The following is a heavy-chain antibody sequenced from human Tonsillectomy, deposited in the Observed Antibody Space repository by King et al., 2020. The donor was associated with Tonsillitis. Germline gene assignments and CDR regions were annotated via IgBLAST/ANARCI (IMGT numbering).Heavy chain of an antibody. CDR1: GFTFSSYA. J-gene: IGHJ3*02. Sequence: VQLVESGGGLVQPGGSLRLSCATSGFTFSSYAMTWVRQAPGEGLEWVSGITGSGGTTYYEDSVKGRFTISRDNSKNTVYLEMNNLSAEDTAVYYCAKFLFEWLLPDDAFDIWGQGTLVTVSS. CDR2: ITGSGGTT. D-gene: IGHD3-9*01. V-gene: IGHV3-23*04. CDR3: AKFLFEWLLPDDAFDI.